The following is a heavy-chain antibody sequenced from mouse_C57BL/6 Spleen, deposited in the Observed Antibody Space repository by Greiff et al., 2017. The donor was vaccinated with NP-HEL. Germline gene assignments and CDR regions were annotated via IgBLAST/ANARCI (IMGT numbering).Heavy chain of an antibody. J-gene: IGHJ2*01. CDR2: IYPGDGDT. CDR1: GYAFSSSW. CDR3: AREGDSNFFFDY. V-gene: IGHV1-82*01. D-gene: IGHD2-5*01. Sequence: VQLQQSGPELVKPGASVKISCKASGYAFSSSWMNWVKQRPGKGLEWIGRIYPGDGDTNYNGKFKGKATLTADKSSSTAYMQLSSLTSEDSAVYFCAREGDSNFFFDYWGQGTTLTVSS.